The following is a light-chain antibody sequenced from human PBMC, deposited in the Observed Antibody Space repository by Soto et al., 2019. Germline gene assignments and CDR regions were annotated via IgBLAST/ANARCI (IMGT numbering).Light chain of an antibody. CDR3: ETWDSNIWV. CDR2: LEGSGSY. Sequence: QSVLTESSSASASLGSSVKFTCTLSSGHSSYIIAWHQQQPGKAPRYLMKLEGSGSYNKGSGVPDRFSGSSSGADRYLTISKLQFEDEADYYCETWDSNIWVFGGGTKVTVL. V-gene: IGLV4-60*02. J-gene: IGLJ3*02. CDR1: SGHSSYI.